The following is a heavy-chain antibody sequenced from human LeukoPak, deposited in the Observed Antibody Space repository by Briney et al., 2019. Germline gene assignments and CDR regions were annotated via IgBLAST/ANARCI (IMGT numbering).Heavy chain of an antibody. Sequence: ASVKVSCKASGYTFTTYGISWVRQAPGQGLEWMGWISAHNGDTNYAQRLQGRVTMTTDTSTSTAYMELRSLRSDDTAVYYCARVKARSGSYSLDYWGQGTLVTISS. CDR3: ARVKARSGSYSLDY. V-gene: IGHV1-18*01. CDR2: ISAHNGDT. D-gene: IGHD1-26*01. CDR1: GYTFTTYG. J-gene: IGHJ4*02.